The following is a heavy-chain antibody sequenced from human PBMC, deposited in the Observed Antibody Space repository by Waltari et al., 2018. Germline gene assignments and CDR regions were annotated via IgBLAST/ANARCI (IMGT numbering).Heavy chain of an antibody. V-gene: IGHV3-7*01. J-gene: IGHJ3*02. CDR2: IKEDGSEE. CDR3: ASRYCTSDRCYSASYKAFDI. CDR1: GLAINRYW. Sequence: EVQRVESGGGLVQRGGSRRRSCTASGLAINRYWMTWVRQVPGKGLEWVANIKEDGSEEYYVDSVKGRFTISRDNAKNSLYLQLSNLRADDTAVYYCASRYCTSDRCYSASYKAFDIWGQGTMVAVSS. D-gene: IGHD2-2*02.